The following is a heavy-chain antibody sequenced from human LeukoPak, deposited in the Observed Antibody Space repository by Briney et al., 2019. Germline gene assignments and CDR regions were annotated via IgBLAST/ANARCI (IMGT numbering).Heavy chain of an antibody. V-gene: IGHV4-61*02. CDR2: IYTSGST. CDR1: GGSISSGSYY. CDR3: AREGGGSYSHAFDI. D-gene: IGHD1-26*01. Sequence: SETLSLTCTVSGGSISSGSYYWSWIRQPAVKGLEWIGRIYTSGSTNYNPSLKSRVTISVDTSKNQFSLKLSSVTAADTAVYYCAREGGGSYSHAFDIWGQGTMVTVSS. J-gene: IGHJ3*02.